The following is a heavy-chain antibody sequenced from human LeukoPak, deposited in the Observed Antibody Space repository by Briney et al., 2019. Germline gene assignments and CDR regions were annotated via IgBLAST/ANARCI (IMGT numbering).Heavy chain of an antibody. J-gene: IGHJ4*02. V-gene: IGHV1-18*01. CDR3: ARDVAARDDTPTGPGDY. CDR2: ISAYNGNT. Sequence: GASVKVSCKASGYTFTSYGISWVRQAPGQGLEWMGLISAYNGNTHYAQKLQGRVTMTTDTSTSTAYMELRSLRSDDTAVYYCARDVAARDDTPTGPGDYWGQGTLVTVSS. D-gene: IGHD5-18*01. CDR1: GYTFTSYG.